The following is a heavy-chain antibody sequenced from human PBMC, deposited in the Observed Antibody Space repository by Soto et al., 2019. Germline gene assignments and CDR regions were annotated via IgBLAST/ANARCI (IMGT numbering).Heavy chain of an antibody. D-gene: IGHD2-2*01. CDR2: IVVGSGNT. Sequence: AASVKVSCKASGFTFTRSAVQWVRQARGQRLEWIGWIVVGSGNTNYAQKFQERVTITRDSSTSTAYMELSSLRSEDTAVYYCAAVGLGYCSSTSCFDFDYWGQGTLVTVSS. V-gene: IGHV1-58*01. J-gene: IGHJ4*02. CDR1: GFTFTRSA. CDR3: AAVGLGYCSSTSCFDFDY.